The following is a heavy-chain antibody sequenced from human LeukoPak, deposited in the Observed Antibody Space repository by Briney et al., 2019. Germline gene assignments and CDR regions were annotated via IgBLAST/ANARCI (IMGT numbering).Heavy chain of an antibody. CDR1: EFTFSSYS. CDR2: ITNSGNSK. D-gene: IGHD3-22*01. CDR3: GRTRSSGYLPFAS. V-gene: IGHV3-48*01. Sequence: GGSLRLSCAASEFTFSSYSMNWVRQAPGKGLEWVSYITNSGNSKSYADSVKGRFTISRDNTKNSLYLQMNGLRAEDTAVYYCGRTRSSGYLPFASWGQGTLVTVS. J-gene: IGHJ4*02.